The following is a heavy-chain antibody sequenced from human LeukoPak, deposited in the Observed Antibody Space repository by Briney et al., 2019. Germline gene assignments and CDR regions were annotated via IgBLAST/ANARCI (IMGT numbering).Heavy chain of an antibody. J-gene: IGHJ1*01. D-gene: IGHD1-26*01. Sequence: GASVKVSCKASGYTFTDYNIHWVRQAPGQGLEWMGWLSPKTGAKNFAQNFQGRVTLTSDTSITTAYMELSSLKSDDTAVYFRAIKTYAGSFYVFWGQGTLVTVSS. CDR3: AIKTYAGSFYVF. V-gene: IGHV1-2*02. CDR2: LSPKTGAK. CDR1: GYTFTDYN.